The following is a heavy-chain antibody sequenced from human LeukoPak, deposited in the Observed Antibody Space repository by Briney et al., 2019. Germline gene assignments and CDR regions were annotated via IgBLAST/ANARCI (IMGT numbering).Heavy chain of an antibody. V-gene: IGHV3-23*01. CDR1: GFTFSSYT. D-gene: IGHD3-10*01. J-gene: IGHJ4*02. CDR2: ISGSGGST. CDR3: AKAYGSGSYSQTFDY. Sequence: GGSLRLSCAASGFTFSSYTMNWVRQAPGKGLEWVSGISGSGGSTYYADSVKGRFTISRDNSKNTLYLQMNSLRAEDTAVYYCAKAYGSGSYSQTFDYWGQGTLVTVSS.